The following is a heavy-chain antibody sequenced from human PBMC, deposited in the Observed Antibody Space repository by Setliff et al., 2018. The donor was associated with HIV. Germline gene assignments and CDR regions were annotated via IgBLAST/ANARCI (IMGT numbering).Heavy chain of an antibody. V-gene: IGHV4-30-4*08. CDR1: GGSISSGDYF. CDR3: ARGATWIRWGSSGLDKTRYFDY. CDR2: IYYSGST. J-gene: IGHJ4*02. D-gene: IGHD5-18*01. Sequence: LSLTCTVSGGSISSGDYFWSWIRQPPGKGLEWIGYIYYSGSTYYNPSLKSRVTISVDTSKNQFSLKLTSVTAADTAVYYCARGATWIRWGSSGLDKTRYFDYWGQGTLVTVSS.